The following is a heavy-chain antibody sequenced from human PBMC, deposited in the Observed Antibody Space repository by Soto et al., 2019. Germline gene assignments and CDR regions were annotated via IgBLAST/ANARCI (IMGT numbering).Heavy chain of an antibody. D-gene: IGHD5-12*01. Sequence: VQLVESGGGLVQPGGSLRLSCVASGFIFSNYWMHWVHQTPDKGLEWVANIKQDGSEKYYVDSVNGRFTISRDNAKNSLFLQMNNLRAEDTAVYYCARGGTIREWLTDHWGQGTLVTVSS. CDR2: IKQDGSEK. V-gene: IGHV3-7*04. CDR1: GFIFSNYW. CDR3: ARGGTIREWLTDH. J-gene: IGHJ5*02.